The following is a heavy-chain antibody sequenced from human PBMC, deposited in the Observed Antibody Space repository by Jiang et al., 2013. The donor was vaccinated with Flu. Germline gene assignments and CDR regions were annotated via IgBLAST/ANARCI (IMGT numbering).Heavy chain of an antibody. CDR3: ARLVDTANFDY. Sequence: GSGLVKPSETLSLTCTVSGGSISSSSYYWGWIRQPPGKGLEWIGSIYYSGSTYYNPSLKSRVTISVDTSKNQFSLKLSSVTAADTAVYYCARLVDTANFDYWGQGTLVTVSS. CDR1: GGSISSSSYY. J-gene: IGHJ4*02. D-gene: IGHD5-18*01. CDR2: IYYSGST. V-gene: IGHV4-39*01.